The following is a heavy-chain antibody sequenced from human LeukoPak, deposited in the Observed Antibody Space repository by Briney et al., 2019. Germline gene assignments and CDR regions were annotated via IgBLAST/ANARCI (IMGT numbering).Heavy chain of an antibody. CDR3: TRDPPGIVGAY. Sequence: GGSLRLSCAASGFTFSSYAMSWFRQAPGKGLEWVGFIRSKAYGGTTEYAASVKGRFTISRDDSKSIAYLQMNSLKTEDTAVYYCTRDPPGIVGAYWGQGTLVTVSS. J-gene: IGHJ4*02. CDR2: IRSKAYGGTT. V-gene: IGHV3-49*03. D-gene: IGHD1-26*01. CDR1: GFTFSSYA.